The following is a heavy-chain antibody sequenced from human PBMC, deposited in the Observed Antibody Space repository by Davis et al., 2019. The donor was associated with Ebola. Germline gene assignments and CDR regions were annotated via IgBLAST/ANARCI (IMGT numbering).Heavy chain of an antibody. V-gene: IGHV4-59*06. J-gene: IGHJ4*02. CDR3: AKGWDSSGWQN. D-gene: IGHD6-19*01. CDR2: IYYSGST. Sequence: MPSETLSLTCTVSGVSITSYYWSWVRQPPGKGLEWIGYIYYSGSTYYNPSLKSRVTISVDTSKNQFSLKLSSVTAADTAVYYCAKGWDSSGWQNWGPGILVTVSS. CDR1: GVSITSYY.